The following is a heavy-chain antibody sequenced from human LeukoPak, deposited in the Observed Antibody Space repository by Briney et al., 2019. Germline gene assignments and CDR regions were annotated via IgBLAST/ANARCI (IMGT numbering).Heavy chain of an antibody. D-gene: IGHD4-17*01. J-gene: IGHJ4*02. CDR2: ISTYNGNT. CDR1: GYTFTKYD. V-gene: IGHV1-18*01. CDR3: ARGDDYGDYWELY. Sequence: ASVKVSCKASGYTFTKYDITWVRQAPGQGLEWMGWISTYNGNTNYAQKLQGRVTMTTDTSTSTAYMELRSLISDDAAVYYCARGDDYGDYWELYWGQGTLVTVSS.